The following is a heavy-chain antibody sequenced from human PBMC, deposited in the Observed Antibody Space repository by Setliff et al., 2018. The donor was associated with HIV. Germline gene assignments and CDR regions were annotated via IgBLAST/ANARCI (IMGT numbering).Heavy chain of an antibody. CDR2: INAGYGNT. Sequence: ASVKVSCKASGGTFSSHAISWVRQAPGQSLEWMGWINAGYGNTKYSQKFQGRVTMTRDTSTSTVYMEVNSLRSEDTAVYYCAREAHGGNPWGDYWGQGTLVTVPQ. J-gene: IGHJ4*02. V-gene: IGHV1-3*01. CDR1: GGTFSSHA. D-gene: IGHD2-15*01. CDR3: AREAHGGNPWGDY.